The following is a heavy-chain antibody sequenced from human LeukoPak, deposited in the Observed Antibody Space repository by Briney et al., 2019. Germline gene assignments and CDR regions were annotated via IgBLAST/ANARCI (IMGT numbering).Heavy chain of an antibody. Sequence: ASVKVSCKASGYTFTGYYMHWVRQAPGQGLEWMGIINPSGGSTSYAQKFQGRVTMTRDMSTSTVYMELSSLRSEDTAVYYCARVPFSYPTVVTGYFDYWGQGTLVTVSS. CDR3: ARVPFSYPTVVTGYFDY. D-gene: IGHD4-23*01. J-gene: IGHJ4*02. CDR2: INPSGGST. CDR1: GYTFTGYY. V-gene: IGHV1-46*01.